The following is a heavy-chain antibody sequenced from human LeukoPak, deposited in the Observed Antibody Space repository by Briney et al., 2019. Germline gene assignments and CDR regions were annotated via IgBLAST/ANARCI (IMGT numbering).Heavy chain of an antibody. CDR2: ISYDGSNK. V-gene: IGHV3-30*18. Sequence: PGGSLRLSCAASGFTFSSYGMHWVRQAPGKGLEWVAVISYDGSNKYYADSVKGRFTISRDNSKNTLYLQMNSLRAEDTAVYYCAKGNAYYDSSGYYHVGFDYWGQGTLVTVSS. J-gene: IGHJ4*02. CDR3: AKGNAYYDSSGYYHVGFDY. D-gene: IGHD3-22*01. CDR1: GFTFSSYG.